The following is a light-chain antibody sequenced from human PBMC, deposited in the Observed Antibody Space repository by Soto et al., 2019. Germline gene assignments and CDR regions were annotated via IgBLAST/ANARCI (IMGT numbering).Light chain of an antibody. Sequence: SGLTRPASVSGSPGQSITISCSGTSRDIGAYDYVSRYQQHPGRAPKLIIYEVSHRFSGLSYRFSGSKSGNTASLTISGLQAEDEGDYYCTSFAPGRIYVFGSGTKVTVL. CDR2: EVS. CDR1: SRDIGAYDY. CDR3: TSFAPGRIYV. J-gene: IGLJ1*01. V-gene: IGLV2-14*03.